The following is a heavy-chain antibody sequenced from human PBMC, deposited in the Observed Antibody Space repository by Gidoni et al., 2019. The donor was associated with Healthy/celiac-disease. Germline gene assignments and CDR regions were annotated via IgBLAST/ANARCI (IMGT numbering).Heavy chain of an antibody. CDR3: ATDEVGAYDY. D-gene: IGHD1-26*01. CDR2: ISSSSSYI. V-gene: IGHV3-21*01. CDR1: GFTFSSYS. Sequence: EVQLVESGGGLVKPGGSLRLSCAASGFTFSSYSMNWVRQAQGKGLEWVSSISSSSSYIYYADSVKGRFTISRDNAKNSLYLQMNSLRAEDTAVYYCATDEVGAYDYWGQGTLVTVSS. J-gene: IGHJ4*02.